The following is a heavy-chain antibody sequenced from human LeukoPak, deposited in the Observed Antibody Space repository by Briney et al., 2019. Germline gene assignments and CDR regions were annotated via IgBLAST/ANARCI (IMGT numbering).Heavy chain of an antibody. J-gene: IGHJ4*02. V-gene: IGHV3-23*01. CDR1: GLTFSSYA. D-gene: IGHD6-13*01. Sequence: GGSLRLSRAASGLTFSSYAMTWVRQAPGKGLEWVSAISPAGGNTYTADSVKGRFTISRDNSKNTLFLQMDSLRAEDTAVYYCAKHRDYSSSPMDFWGQGALVTVSS. CDR3: AKHRDYSSSPMDF. CDR2: ISPAGGNT.